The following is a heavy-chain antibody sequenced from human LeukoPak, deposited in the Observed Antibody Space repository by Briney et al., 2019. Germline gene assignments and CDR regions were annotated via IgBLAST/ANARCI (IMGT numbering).Heavy chain of an antibody. CDR2: IYYSEST. J-gene: IGHJ4*02. V-gene: IGHV4-59*01. CDR1: GGSISSYY. CDR3: ARGLVDTAMVDYFDY. D-gene: IGHD5-18*01. Sequence: PSETLSLTCTVSGGSISSYYWSWIRQPPGKGLEWIGYIYYSESTNYNPSLKSRVTISVDTSKNQFSLKLSSVTAADTAVYYCARGLVDTAMVDYFDYWGQGTLVTVSS.